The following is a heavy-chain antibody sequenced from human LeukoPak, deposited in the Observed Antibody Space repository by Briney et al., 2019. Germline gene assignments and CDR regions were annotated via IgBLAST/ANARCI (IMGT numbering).Heavy chain of an antibody. Sequence: SETLSLTCAVYGGSFSGYYWSWIRQPPGKGLEWIGEINHSGSTNYNPSLKSRVTISVDTSKNQFSLKLSSVTAADTAVYYCARSWWLRLLSPIPRYSSGWYPRDGMDVWGQGTTVTVSS. D-gene: IGHD6-19*01. CDR3: ARSWWLRLLSPIPRYSSGWYPRDGMDV. V-gene: IGHV4-34*01. CDR2: INHSGST. CDR1: GGSFSGYY. J-gene: IGHJ6*02.